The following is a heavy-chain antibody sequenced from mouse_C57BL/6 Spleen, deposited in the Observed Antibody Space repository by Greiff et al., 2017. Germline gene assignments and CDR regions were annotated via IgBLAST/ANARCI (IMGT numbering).Heavy chain of an antibody. CDR3: ARRGTTVVALDY. V-gene: IGHV1-69*01. CDR2: IDPSDSYT. J-gene: IGHJ2*01. Sequence: QVQLQQPGAELVMPGASVKLSCKASGYTFTSSWMHWVKQRPGQGLEWIGEIDPSDSYTNYNQKFKGKSTLTVDKSSSTAYMQLSSLTSEDSAVYYCARRGTTVVALDYWGQGTTLTVSS. CDR1: GYTFTSSW. D-gene: IGHD1-1*01.